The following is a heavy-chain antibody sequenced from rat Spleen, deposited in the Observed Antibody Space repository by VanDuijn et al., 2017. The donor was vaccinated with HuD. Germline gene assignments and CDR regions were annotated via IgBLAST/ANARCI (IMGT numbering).Heavy chain of an antibody. D-gene: IGHD5-1*01. CDR1: GITFSDYN. CDR2: ISYDGRTI. J-gene: IGHJ2*01. V-gene: IGHV5-7*01. CDR3: TRENWVFDY. Sequence: EVQLVESGGGLVQPGGSLKLSCAASGITFSDYNMAWVRQAPKKGLEWVATISYDGRTISYRDSVKGRFTISRDNAKSTLYLQMDSLTSEDTATYYCTRENWVFDYWGQGVMVTVSS.